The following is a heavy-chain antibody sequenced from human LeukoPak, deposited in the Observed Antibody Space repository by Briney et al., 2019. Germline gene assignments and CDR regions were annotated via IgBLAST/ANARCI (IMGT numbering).Heavy chain of an antibody. CDR1: GFPFSSYA. D-gene: IGHD3-22*01. J-gene: IGHJ4*02. V-gene: IGHV3-23*01. CDR3: ARYYYDSSGYPYYFDY. Sequence: GGSLRLSCAASGFPFSSYAMSWVRQAPEKGLEWVSVISGSGGNTYYADSVTGRFTISRDNSKNMVYLQMNSLRAEDTAVYYCARYYYDSSGYPYYFDYWGQGTLVTVSS. CDR2: ISGSGGNT.